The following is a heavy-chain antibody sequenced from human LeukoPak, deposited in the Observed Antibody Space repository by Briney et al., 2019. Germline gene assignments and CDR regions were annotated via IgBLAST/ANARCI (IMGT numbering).Heavy chain of an antibody. CDR1: GFTFSDYY. V-gene: IGHV3-11*01. CDR2: IGISDSPI. Sequence: GGSLRLSCAASGFTFSDYYMSWIRQAPGKGLEWVSYIGISDSPIYYADSVKGRFTISRDNARNSLYLQLNSLRAEDTAFYYCATLSSSSVGYWGQGTLVTVSS. CDR3: ATLSSSSVGY. D-gene: IGHD6-19*01. J-gene: IGHJ4*02.